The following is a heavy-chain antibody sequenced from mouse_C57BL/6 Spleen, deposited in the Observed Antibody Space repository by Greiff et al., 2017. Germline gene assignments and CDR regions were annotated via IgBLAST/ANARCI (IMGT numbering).Heavy chain of an antibody. CDR1: GFTFSSYA. CDR3: ARDNYGSSFGNYFDY. Sequence: EVQLVESGGGLVKPGGSLKLSCAASGFTFSSYAMSWVRQTPEKRLEWVATISDGGSYTYYPDNVKGRFTISRDNAKNNLYLQMGHLKSEDTAMYYCARDNYGSSFGNYFDYWGQGTTLTVSS. V-gene: IGHV5-4*01. J-gene: IGHJ2*01. D-gene: IGHD1-1*01. CDR2: ISDGGSYT.